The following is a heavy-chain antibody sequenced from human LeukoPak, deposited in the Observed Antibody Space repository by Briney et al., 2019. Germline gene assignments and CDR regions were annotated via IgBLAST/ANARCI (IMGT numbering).Heavy chain of an antibody. V-gene: IGHV1-18*01. J-gene: IGHJ6*02. CDR3: ARSCSGGSCTYYYYYGMDV. CDR2: ISAYNGNT. CDR1: GYTFTSYG. D-gene: IGHD2-15*01. Sequence: ASVKVSCKASGYTFTSYGISGVRQAPGQGLEWMGWISAYNGNTNYAQKLQGRVTMTTDTSTSTAYMELRSLRSDDTAVYYCARSCSGGSCTYYYYYGMDVWGQGTTVTVSS.